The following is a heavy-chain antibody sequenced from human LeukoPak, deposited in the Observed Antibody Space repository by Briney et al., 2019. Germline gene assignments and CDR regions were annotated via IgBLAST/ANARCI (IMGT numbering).Heavy chain of an antibody. CDR2: ISTNNGNT. Sequence: GPSVKVSFKASGYTLTSNGISWVRNAPAPGLEWMGWISTNNGNTNYAQTLRGRVTMTTDTSTSTAYMELRSLRSDDTAVYYCARNPPGYPVYSYGMDVWRKGTTVTVSS. CDR3: ARNPPGYPVYSYGMDV. CDR1: GYTLTSNG. D-gene: IGHD3-9*01. V-gene: IGHV1-18*04. J-gene: IGHJ6*04.